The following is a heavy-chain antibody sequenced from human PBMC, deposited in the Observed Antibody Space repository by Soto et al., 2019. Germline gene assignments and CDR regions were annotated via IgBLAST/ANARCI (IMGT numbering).Heavy chain of an antibody. CDR1: GFTFRSYG. J-gene: IGHJ6*02. V-gene: IGHV3-33*01. Sequence: GGSLRLSCAATGFTFRSYGMHWVRQAPGKGLEWVAVIWYDGSKQYYADSVEGRFTISRDDSRSTVYLQMNSLRADDTAVYYCARDMSGGTYNYYYGMDVWGQGTTVTVSS. CDR2: IWYDGSKQ. CDR3: ARDMSGGTYNYYYGMDV. D-gene: IGHD1-26*01.